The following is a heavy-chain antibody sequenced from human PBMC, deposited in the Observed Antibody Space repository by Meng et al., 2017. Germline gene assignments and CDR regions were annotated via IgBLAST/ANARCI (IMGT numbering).Heavy chain of an antibody. J-gene: IGHJ1*01. CDR2: INPSGGST. V-gene: IGHV1-46*01. CDR3: ARVNDSSGYPSAEYFQH. Sequence: ASVKVSCTASGYTFTSYYMHWVRQAPGQGLEWMGIINPSGGSTSYAQKFQGRVTMTRDTSTSTVYMELSSLRSEDTAVYYCARVNDSSGYPSAEYFQHWGQGTLVTVSS. D-gene: IGHD3-22*01. CDR1: GYTFTSYY.